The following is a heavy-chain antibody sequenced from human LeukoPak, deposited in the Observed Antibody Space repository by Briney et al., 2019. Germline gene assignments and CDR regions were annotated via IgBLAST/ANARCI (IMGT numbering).Heavy chain of an antibody. CDR1: GYSFTSYW. J-gene: IGHJ1*01. CDR3: ASGEMATIIIAEYFQH. Sequence: GESLKISCKGSGYSFTSYWIGWMRQMPGKGLEWIGIIYPGDSDTRYSPSFQGQVTISADKSISTAYLQWSSLKASDTAMYYCASGEMATIIIAEYFQHWGQGTLVTVSS. D-gene: IGHD5-24*01. CDR2: IYPGDSDT. V-gene: IGHV5-51*01.